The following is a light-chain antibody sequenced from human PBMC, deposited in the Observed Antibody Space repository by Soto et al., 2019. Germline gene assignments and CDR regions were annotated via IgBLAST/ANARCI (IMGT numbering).Light chain of an antibody. Sequence: EIALTQSPGTLSLSPGERATLSCRASQSVSSNNLAWYQQKPGQAPRLIIYGASSRATGIPDRFSGSGSGTDFTLTVSRLEPEDFAVYYCQHYGNSPPITFCQGTRLESK. CDR1: QSVSSNN. CDR2: GAS. J-gene: IGKJ5*01. V-gene: IGKV3-20*01. CDR3: QHYGNSPPIT.